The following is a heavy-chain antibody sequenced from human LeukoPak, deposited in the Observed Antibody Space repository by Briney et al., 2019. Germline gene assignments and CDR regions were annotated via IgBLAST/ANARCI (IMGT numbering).Heavy chain of an antibody. CDR3: LRQSSSWRFAFDP. CDR1: GGSITGYY. V-gene: IGHV4-59*01. J-gene: IGHJ5*02. Sequence: SETLSLTCTVSGGSITGYYWSWIRQPPGKGLEWIGQIYYTGGTSYNPSLKSRVTISVDTSKNQFSLKLSSVTAADTAMYYCLRQSSSWRFAFDPWGRGTLVTVSS. CDR2: IYYTGGT. D-gene: IGHD6-13*01.